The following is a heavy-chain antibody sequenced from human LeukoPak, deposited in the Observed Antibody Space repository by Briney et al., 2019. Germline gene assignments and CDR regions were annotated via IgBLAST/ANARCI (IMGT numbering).Heavy chain of an antibody. CDR2: IYYRGST. J-gene: IGHJ4*02. CDR3: ARHSEDYGDYPYYFDY. Sequence: KSSETLSLTCTVSGGSISSSSYYWGWIRQPPGKGLEWIGSIYYRGSTYYNPSLKSRVTISVDTSKNQFSLKLSSVTAADTAVYYCARHSEDYGDYPYYFDYWGQGTLVTVSS. CDR1: GGSISSSSYY. D-gene: IGHD4-17*01. V-gene: IGHV4-39*01.